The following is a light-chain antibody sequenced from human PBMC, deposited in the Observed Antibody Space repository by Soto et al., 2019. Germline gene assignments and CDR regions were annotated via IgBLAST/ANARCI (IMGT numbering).Light chain of an antibody. CDR2: SAS. Sequence: DIQMTQSPSSLSASVGDSVTITCRASQSISDYLNWYQQKPGKAPKLLIYSASSLQSGVPSRFSGRGSGTDFTLTISSLQPEDFATYYCQQSYSKPYTFGQGTKLEIK. J-gene: IGKJ2*01. V-gene: IGKV1-39*01. CDR1: QSISDY. CDR3: QQSYSKPYT.